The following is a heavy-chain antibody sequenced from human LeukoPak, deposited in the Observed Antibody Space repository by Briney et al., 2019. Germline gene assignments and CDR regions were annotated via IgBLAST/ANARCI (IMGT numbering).Heavy chain of an antibody. D-gene: IGHD3-22*01. J-gene: IGHJ4*02. CDR3: AKAGYYDSSGRTYYFDY. V-gene: IGHV3-9*01. CDR2: ISWNSGSI. CDR1: GFTFDDYA. Sequence: PGGSLRLSCAASGFTFDDYAMHWVRQAPGKGLEWVSGISWNSGSIGYADSVKGRFTISGDNAKNSLYLQMNSLRAEDTALYYCAKAGYYDSSGRTYYFDYWGQGTLVTVSS.